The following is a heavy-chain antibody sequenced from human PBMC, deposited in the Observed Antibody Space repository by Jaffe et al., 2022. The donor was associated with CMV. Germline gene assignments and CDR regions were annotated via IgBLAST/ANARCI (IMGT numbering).Heavy chain of an antibody. CDR3: TTDDVGADDS. D-gene: IGHD1-26*01. Sequence: EVHLVESGGGLVKPGGSLRLSCAASGFKFSTYSMNWVRQAPGKGLEWVSAISSTSSHIYYADSVRGRFTISRDNVKNSLHLQMNSLRAEDTAIYYCTTDDVGADDSWGQGTLVTVSS. CDR1: GFKFSTYS. CDR2: ISSTSSHI. V-gene: IGHV3-21*01. J-gene: IGHJ4*02.